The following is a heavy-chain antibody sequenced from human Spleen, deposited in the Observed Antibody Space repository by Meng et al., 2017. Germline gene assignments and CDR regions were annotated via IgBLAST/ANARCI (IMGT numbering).Heavy chain of an antibody. V-gene: IGHV7-4-1*02. Sequence: VKLVTPGSGLRQLEASVKVSFKATGYNLTDYAVNWLRQAPRQGLEWMGWIDTKTGSPRYAQGFKGRLVFSSDTSVSTAYLEISGLKADDTAVYYCTRDGYSDCSRTSCFDYWGQGTLVTVSS. J-gene: IGHJ4*02. CDR2: IDTKTGSP. CDR1: GYNLTDYA. CDR3: TRDGYSDCSRTSCFDY. D-gene: IGHD2-2*01.